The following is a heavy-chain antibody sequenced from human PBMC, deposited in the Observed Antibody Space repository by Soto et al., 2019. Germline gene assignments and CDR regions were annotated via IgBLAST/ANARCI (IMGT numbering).Heavy chain of an antibody. CDR3: ARSYGDYSFI. V-gene: IGHV4-31*03. Sequence: SETLSLTCTVSGGSISSGGYYWSWIRQHPGKGLEWIGYIYYSGSTYYNPSLKSRVTISVDTSKNQFSLKLSSVTAADTAVYYCARSYGDYSFIWGKGTTVTAPQ. D-gene: IGHD4-17*01. CDR2: IYYSGST. J-gene: IGHJ6*04. CDR1: GGSISSGGYY.